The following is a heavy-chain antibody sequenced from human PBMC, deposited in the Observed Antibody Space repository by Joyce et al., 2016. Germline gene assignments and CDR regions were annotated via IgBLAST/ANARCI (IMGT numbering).Heavy chain of an antibody. CDR1: GFTFNTYS. CDR2: IIRSSNTI. Sequence: EVQLVESGGGLVQPGGSLRLSCAASGFTFNTYSMNWARQAPGKGLEWVSYIIRSSNTIYYVDSVKGRFTISRDNAKNSLYLQMNSLRAEDTAVYFCARATSYYFYYYMDVWGKGTTVTVSS. CDR3: ARATSYYFYYYMDV. J-gene: IGHJ6*03. V-gene: IGHV3-48*01.